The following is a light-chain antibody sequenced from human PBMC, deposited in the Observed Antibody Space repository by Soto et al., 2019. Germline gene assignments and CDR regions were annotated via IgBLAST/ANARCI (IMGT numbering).Light chain of an antibody. CDR3: SVYTSISTYV. CDR2: EVN. Sequence: QSALTQPPSVSGSPGQSVTISCTGISSDIGSYNRVSCYQQPPGTAPKLMIYEVNNRPSGVPHRFSGSTSGNTASLTISGLQAEDEADYYWSVYTSISTYVYGTGTKVTVL. J-gene: IGLJ1*01. V-gene: IGLV2-18*01. CDR1: SSDIGSYNR.